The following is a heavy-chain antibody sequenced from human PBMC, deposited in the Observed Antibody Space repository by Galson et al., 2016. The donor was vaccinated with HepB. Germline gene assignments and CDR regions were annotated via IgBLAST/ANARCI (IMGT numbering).Heavy chain of an antibody. Sequence: SLRLSCAASGFTFSSAWMTWVRQAPGKGLEWVGHIKSKTDGGTTDYAAPVKGRFTISRDDSKNAVYLQMNSLKTEDTAVYFCEGAGSLDLTDSWGQGTLVTVSS. J-gene: IGHJ4*02. D-gene: IGHD3-10*01. CDR1: GFTFSSAW. V-gene: IGHV3-15*01. CDR3: EGAGSLDLTDS. CDR2: IKSKTDGGTT.